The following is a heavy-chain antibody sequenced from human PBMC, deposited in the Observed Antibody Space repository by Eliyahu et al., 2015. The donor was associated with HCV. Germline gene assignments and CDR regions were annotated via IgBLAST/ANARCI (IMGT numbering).Heavy chain of an antibody. V-gene: IGHV3-74*01. D-gene: IGHD6-13*01. CDR3: ARERHSSSFDY. Sequence: EVQLVESGGGLVQPGGSLRLSCAASGFTFXXYWXHWVRQVPGEGRGWGXRVNTDGSSTTYADSVKGXFTISRDNAKNTLYLQMNSLRAEDTAVYYCARERHSSSFDYCGQGTLVTVSS. CDR1: GFTFXXYW. J-gene: IGHJ4*02. CDR2: VNTDGSST.